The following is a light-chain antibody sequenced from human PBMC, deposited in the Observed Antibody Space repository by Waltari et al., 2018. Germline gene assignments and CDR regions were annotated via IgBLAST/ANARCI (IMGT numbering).Light chain of an antibody. Sequence: SYVLTQPPSVSVAPGETARITCGGNNIGRKTVHWYQQKPGQTPVVVISYDSDRPSGIPERFSGSNSGNTATLTISRVEAGDEADYDCQVWDSSRDHGVFGTGTKVTVL. J-gene: IGLJ1*01. CDR3: QVWDSSRDHGV. V-gene: IGLV3-21*04. CDR2: YDS. CDR1: NIGRKT.